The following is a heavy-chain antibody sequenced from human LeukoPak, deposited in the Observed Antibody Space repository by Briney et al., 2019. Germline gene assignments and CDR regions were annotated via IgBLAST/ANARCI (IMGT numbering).Heavy chain of an antibody. CDR2: INHSGST. CDR1: GGSFSDDY. D-gene: IGHD3-3*01. V-gene: IGHV4-34*01. Sequence: SETLSLTCAVYGGSFSDDYWSWIRQPPGKGLEWIGEINHSGSTNYNPSLKSRVTISVDTSKNQFSLKLSSVTAADTAVYYCARFGKHRAGCLDYWGQGTPVTVSS. J-gene: IGHJ4*02. CDR3: ARFGKHRAGCLDY.